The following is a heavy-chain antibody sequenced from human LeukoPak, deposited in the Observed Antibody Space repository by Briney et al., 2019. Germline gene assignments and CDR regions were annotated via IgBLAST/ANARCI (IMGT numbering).Heavy chain of an antibody. CDR1: GFTFSSYS. Sequence: PGGSLRLSCAASGFTFSSYSMNWVRQAPGKGLEWASSISSSSSYIYYADSVKGRFTISRDNAKNSLHLQMNSLRAEDTAVYYCAKGLSGSPPPYWGQGTLVTVSS. CDR3: AKGLSGSPPPY. CDR2: ISSSSSYI. J-gene: IGHJ4*02. V-gene: IGHV3-21*01. D-gene: IGHD3-10*01.